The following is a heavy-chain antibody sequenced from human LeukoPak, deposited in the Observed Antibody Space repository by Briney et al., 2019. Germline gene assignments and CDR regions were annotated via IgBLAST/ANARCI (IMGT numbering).Heavy chain of an antibody. D-gene: IGHD2-15*01. CDR1: GGTFSNYT. CDR2: IIPIFGTA. J-gene: IGHJ4*02. V-gene: IGHV1-69*05. CDR3: ARGPRDNDCSGGSCYRFLDY. Sequence: SVKVSCKASGGTFSNYTISWVRQAPGQGLEWMGGIIPIFGTANYAQKFQGRVTITTDESTSTAYMELSSLRSEDTAVYYCARGPRDNDCSGGSCYRFLDYWGQGTLVTVSS.